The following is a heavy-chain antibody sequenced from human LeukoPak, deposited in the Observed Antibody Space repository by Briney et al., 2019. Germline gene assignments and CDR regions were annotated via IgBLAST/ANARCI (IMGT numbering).Heavy chain of an antibody. V-gene: IGHV4-59*08. Sequence: PSETLSLTCTVSGGSISSYYWSWIRQPPGKGLEWIGYIYYSGSTNYNPSLKSRVTISVDTSKNQFSLKLSSVTAADTAVYYCARSTDYGVGDFRHWGQGTLVTVSS. CDR2: IYYSGST. J-gene: IGHJ1*01. CDR1: GGSISSYY. D-gene: IGHD4-17*01. CDR3: ARSTDYGVGDFRH.